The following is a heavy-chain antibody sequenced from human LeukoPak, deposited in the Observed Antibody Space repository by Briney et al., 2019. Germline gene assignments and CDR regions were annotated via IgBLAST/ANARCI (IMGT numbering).Heavy chain of an antibody. J-gene: IGHJ4*02. CDR2: ISNDGDSE. CDR3: AKDGRGRTFFGDIEY. Sequence: GRSLRLSCAASGFTFSLYGMHWVRQAPGKGLEWVPLISNDGDSEYYIDSVKGRFTISRDNAKDTLYLQMNSLRGEDTAVYYCAKDGRGRTFFGDIEYWGQGTLVVVSS. V-gene: IGHV3-30*18. CDR1: GFTFSLYG. D-gene: IGHD3-10*01.